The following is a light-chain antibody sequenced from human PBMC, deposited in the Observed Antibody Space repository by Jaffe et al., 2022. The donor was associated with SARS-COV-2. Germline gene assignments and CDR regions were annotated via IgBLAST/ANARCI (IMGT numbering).Light chain of an antibody. CDR3: CSYAGNYSVV. V-gene: IGLV2-11*01. J-gene: IGLJ2*01. Sequence: QSALTQPRSVSGSPGQSVTISCTGTSSDVGAYSYVAWYQEHPGKAPKLMIYDVSERPSGVPDRFSGSKSGNTASLTISGLQAEDEADYYCCSYAGNYSVVFGGGTKLTVL. CDR2: DVS. CDR1: SSDVGAYSY.